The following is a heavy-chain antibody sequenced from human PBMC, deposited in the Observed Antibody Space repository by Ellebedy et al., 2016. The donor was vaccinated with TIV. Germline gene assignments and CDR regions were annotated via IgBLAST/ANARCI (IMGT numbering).Heavy chain of an antibody. CDR2: ISSSSSYI. CDR3: AREIQYNYGMDV. J-gene: IGHJ6*02. V-gene: IGHV3-21*01. CDR1: GFSVSSNY. Sequence: GESLKISCAASGFSVSSNYMSWVRQAPGKGLEWVSSISSSSSYIYYADSVKGRFTISRDNAKNSLYLQMNSLRAEDTAVYYCAREIQYNYGMDVWGQGTTVTVSS.